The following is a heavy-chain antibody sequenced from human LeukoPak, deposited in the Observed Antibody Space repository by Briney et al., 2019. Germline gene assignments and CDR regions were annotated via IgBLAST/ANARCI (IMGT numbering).Heavy chain of an antibody. CDR3: ARGSAAEFYAFDI. V-gene: IGHV4-61*01. CDR1: GGSVSSGSYY. J-gene: IGHJ3*02. Sequence: SETLSLTCTVSGGSVSSGSYYWSWIRQPPGKGLEWIGYIYYSGSTNYNPSLKSRVTISVDTSKNQFSLKLSSVTAADTAVYYCARGSAAEFYAFDIWGQGTMVTVSS. D-gene: IGHD6-13*01. CDR2: IYYSGST.